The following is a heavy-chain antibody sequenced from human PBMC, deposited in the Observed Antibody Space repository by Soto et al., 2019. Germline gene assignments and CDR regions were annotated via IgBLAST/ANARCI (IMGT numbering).Heavy chain of an antibody. D-gene: IGHD2-2*01. J-gene: IGHJ4*02. CDR2: TSADNGDT. V-gene: IGHV1-18*04. CDR3: ARDERGTCTSSSCYYFDY. Sequence: QVPLVQSGTEVKEPGASVKVSCKASGYTFTRYGFSWVRQAPGQGLEWMAWTSADNGDTNFAPKLQGRVTLTTDTSTGTAYMELRSLRSDDTAVYYCARDERGTCTSSSCYYFDYWGQGTLVTVSS. CDR1: GYTFTRYG.